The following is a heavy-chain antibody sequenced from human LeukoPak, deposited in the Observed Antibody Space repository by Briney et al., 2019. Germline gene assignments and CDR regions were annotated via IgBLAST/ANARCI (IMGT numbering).Heavy chain of an antibody. J-gene: IGHJ4*02. CDR1: GFTFSSYS. CDR3: AREEEIIVVVPAAIDY. V-gene: IGHV3-21*01. Sequence: PGGSLRLSCAASGFTFSSYSMNWVRQAPGKGLEWVSSISSSSYIYYADSVKGRFTISRDNAKNSLYLQMNSLRAEDTAVYYCAREEEIIVVVPAAIDYWGQGTLVTVSS. D-gene: IGHD2-2*01. CDR2: ISSSSYI.